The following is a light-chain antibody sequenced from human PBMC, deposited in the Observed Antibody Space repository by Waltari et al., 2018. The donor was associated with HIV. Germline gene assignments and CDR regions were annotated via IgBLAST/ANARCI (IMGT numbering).Light chain of an antibody. CDR1: RRDIGGYKY. CDR3: SSFTGTTALV. Sequence: QSALTQPASVSGSPGQSITISCTGTRRDIGGYKYVSWFQQHPEKAPKLIIYEVSNRPSEISNRFSGSKSGNTASLTISELQAEDEADYYCSSFTGTTALVFGGGTKLTVL. J-gene: IGLJ3*02. V-gene: IGLV2-14*01. CDR2: EVS.